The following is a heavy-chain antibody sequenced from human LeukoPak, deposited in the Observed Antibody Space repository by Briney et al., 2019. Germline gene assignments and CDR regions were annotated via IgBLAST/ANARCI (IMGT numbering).Heavy chain of an antibody. CDR3: TRVGSNHYYGLDV. J-gene: IGHJ6*02. D-gene: IGHD2-8*01. CDR1: GFTFSSYA. CDR2: ISGSGGST. V-gene: IGHV3-23*01. Sequence: GGSLRLSCAASGFTFSSYAMSWVRQAPGKELEWVSAISGSGGSTYYADSVKGRFTISRDNSKNTLYLQMNNLRAEDTAVYHCTRVGSNHYYGLDVWGQGTTVTVS.